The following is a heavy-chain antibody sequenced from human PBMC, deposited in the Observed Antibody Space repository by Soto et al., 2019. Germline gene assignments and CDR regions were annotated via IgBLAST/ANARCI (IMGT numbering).Heavy chain of an antibody. V-gene: IGHV2-5*02. CDR1: GFSLTTSGVG. J-gene: IGHJ4*02. CDR3: SHSVLRTVVGLVTTTAIYFDF. CDR2: IYWDDDK. D-gene: IGHD3-3*01. Sequence: QITLNESGPTVVRPTETLTLTCRFSGFSLTTSGVGVGWIRQSPRKAPEWLALIYWDDDKRYSASLKSRLTISKDTSKNQVVLTESDLDPTDTATSDCSHSVLRTVVGLVTTTAIYFDFWGQGTPVAVSS.